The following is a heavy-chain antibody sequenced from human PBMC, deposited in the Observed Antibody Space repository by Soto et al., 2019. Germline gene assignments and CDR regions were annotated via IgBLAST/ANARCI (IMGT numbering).Heavy chain of an antibody. Sequence: QVQLVQSGAEVKKPGASVKVSCKASGYTFTSYGISWVRQAPGQGLEWMGWISAYNGHTKYEQKFKGRVTMTTDTSTSTAYIEVRSLRSDDMAVYYCARDAAAGLSDYWGQGTLVTVSS. V-gene: IGHV1-18*03. J-gene: IGHJ4*02. CDR3: ARDAAAGLSDY. CDR2: ISAYNGHT. D-gene: IGHD6-13*01. CDR1: GYTFTSYG.